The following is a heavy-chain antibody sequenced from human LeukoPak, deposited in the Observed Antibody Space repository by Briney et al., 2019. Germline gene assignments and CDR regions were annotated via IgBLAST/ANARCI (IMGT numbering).Heavy chain of an antibody. CDR3: ARDQTPDRSGYYTLFDY. Sequence: ASVRVSCTASGYTFTSYGISWVRQAPGQGLEWMGWISAYNGNTNYAQKLQGRVTMTTDTSTSTAYMELRSLRSDDTAVYYCARDQTPDRSGYYTLFDYWGQGTLVTVSS. CDR2: ISAYNGNT. J-gene: IGHJ4*02. V-gene: IGHV1-18*01. CDR1: GYTFTSYG. D-gene: IGHD3-22*01.